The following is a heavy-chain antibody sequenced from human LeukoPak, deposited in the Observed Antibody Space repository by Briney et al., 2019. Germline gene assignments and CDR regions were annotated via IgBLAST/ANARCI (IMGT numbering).Heavy chain of an antibody. Sequence: PGTSLRLSCAASEFSFSSYGMHWVRQAPGKGLGWVAVISYDGSTKDYADSVKGRFTISRDNSKNTLYLQMNSLRAEDTAVYYCAKDRYCSGGSCYYDAFDIWGQGTRVTVSS. CDR2: ISYDGSTK. D-gene: IGHD2-15*01. CDR3: AKDRYCSGGSCYYDAFDI. V-gene: IGHV3-30*18. J-gene: IGHJ3*02. CDR1: EFSFSSYG.